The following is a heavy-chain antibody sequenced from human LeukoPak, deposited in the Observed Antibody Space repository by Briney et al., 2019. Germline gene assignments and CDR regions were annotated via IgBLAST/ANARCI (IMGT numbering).Heavy chain of an antibody. J-gene: IGHJ3*02. CDR3: ARDPYDSSAYGAFDI. CDR1: GFTFSISW. D-gene: IGHD3-22*01. Sequence: PGGSLRLSCVASGFTFSISWMSWVRQAPGKGLEWVANMNQDGSEKYYVDSVKGRFAISRDNAKNSLYLQVNNLRAEDTAVYYCARDPYDSSAYGAFDIWGQGTMVTVSS. CDR2: MNQDGSEK. V-gene: IGHV3-7*01.